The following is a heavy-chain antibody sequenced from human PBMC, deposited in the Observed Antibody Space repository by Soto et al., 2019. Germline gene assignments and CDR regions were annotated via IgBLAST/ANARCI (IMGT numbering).Heavy chain of an antibody. Sequence: SETLSLTCTVSGGSISSSSNHWSWVRQSPGKGLEWIGHIYNSGITYYNPSLKSRVVISIDTSRNQFSLRLNSLTAADRAVYFCARGVTVFGLVSRFWFDPWGQGTVVTVSS. D-gene: IGHD3-3*01. V-gene: IGHV4-30-4*01. CDR2: IYNSGIT. CDR1: GGSISSSSNH. CDR3: ARGVTVFGLVSRFWFDP. J-gene: IGHJ5*02.